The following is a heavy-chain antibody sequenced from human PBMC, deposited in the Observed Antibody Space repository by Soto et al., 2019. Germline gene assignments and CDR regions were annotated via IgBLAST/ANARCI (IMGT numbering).Heavy chain of an antibody. CDR1: GGSINTAGYY. D-gene: IGHD3-9*01. CDR3: ARSFYDLSTATGGHWFDP. V-gene: IGHV4-31*03. J-gene: IGHJ5*02. CDR2: IFYSGTT. Sequence: PSETLSLTCTVSGGSINTAGYYWNWVRHSPGKGLEWIGYIFYSGTTYYNPSLESRLTMSLDKSKNHFSLRLSSVTAADTAYYYCARSFYDLSTATGGHWFDPWGHGALVIVSS.